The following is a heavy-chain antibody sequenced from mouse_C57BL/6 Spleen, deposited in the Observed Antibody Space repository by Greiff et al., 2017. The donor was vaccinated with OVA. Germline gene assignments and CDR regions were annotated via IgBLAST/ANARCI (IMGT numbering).Heavy chain of an antibody. D-gene: IGHD6-1*01. J-gene: IGHJ2*01. CDR1: GYTFTDYY. Sequence: VQLQQSGPVLVKPGASVKMSCKASGYTFTDYYMNWVKQSHGKSLEWIGDINPYNGGTSYNQKFKGKATLTVDKSSSTAYMELNSLTSEDSAVYYCARYCSSELDYWGQGTTLTVSS. V-gene: IGHV1-19*01. CDR2: INPYNGGT. CDR3: ARYCSSELDY.